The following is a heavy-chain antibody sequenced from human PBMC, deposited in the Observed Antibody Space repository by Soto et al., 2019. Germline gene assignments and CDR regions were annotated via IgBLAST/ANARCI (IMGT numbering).Heavy chain of an antibody. Sequence: GGSLRLSCAASGFTFSSYSMNWVRQAPGKGLEWVSYISSSSSTIYYADSVKGRFTISRDNAKNSLYLQMNSLRAEDTAVYYCARDPGARWEPRSPFDYWGQGTLVTVSS. V-gene: IGHV3-48*04. D-gene: IGHD1-1*01. J-gene: IGHJ4*02. CDR1: GFTFSSYS. CDR3: ARDPGARWEPRSPFDY. CDR2: ISSSSSTI.